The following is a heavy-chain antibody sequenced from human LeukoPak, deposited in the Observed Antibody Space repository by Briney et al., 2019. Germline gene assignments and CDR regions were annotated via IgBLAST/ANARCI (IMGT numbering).Heavy chain of an antibody. J-gene: IGHJ4*02. Sequence: GESVKVCCKVSGYTLTELSMQWVRQAPGKGLEWMGDFDPEDGKTIYAQKFQGRVTMTEDTSTDTAYMELSSLRSEDTAVYYCATRPYDTSGYYYYYFDYWGRGTLATVSS. CDR3: ATRPYDTSGYYYYYFDY. CDR1: GYTLTELS. CDR2: FDPEDGKT. D-gene: IGHD3-22*01. V-gene: IGHV1-24*01.